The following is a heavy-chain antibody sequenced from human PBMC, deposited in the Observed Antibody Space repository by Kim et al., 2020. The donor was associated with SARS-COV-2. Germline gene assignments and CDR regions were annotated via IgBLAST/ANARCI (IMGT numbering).Heavy chain of an antibody. V-gene: IGHV3-30*18. CDR2: ISYDGSNK. Sequence: GGSLRLSCAASGFTFSSYGMHWVRQAPGKGLEWVAVISYDGSNKYYADSVKGRFTISRDNSKNTLYLQMNSLRAEDTAVYYCAKDPSSGVDTALPYYWG. CDR1: GFTFSSYG. CDR3: AKDPSSGVDTALPYY. J-gene: IGHJ4*01. D-gene: IGHD5-18*01.